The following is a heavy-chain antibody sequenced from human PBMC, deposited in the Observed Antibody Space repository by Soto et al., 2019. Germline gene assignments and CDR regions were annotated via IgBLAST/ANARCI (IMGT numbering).Heavy chain of an antibody. CDR3: ASRQGDSSSYY. CDR1: GITLSSCA. CDR2: ISSSGDST. J-gene: IGHJ4*02. V-gene: IGHV3-23*01. D-gene: IGHD6-13*01. Sequence: GGSLRLSCEASGITLSSCAMSWVRQAPGKGLEWVSAISSSGDSTYYTDSVKGRFTISRDNSKNTLYLQMNSLRAEDTAVYYCASRQGDSSSYYWGQGTLVTVSS.